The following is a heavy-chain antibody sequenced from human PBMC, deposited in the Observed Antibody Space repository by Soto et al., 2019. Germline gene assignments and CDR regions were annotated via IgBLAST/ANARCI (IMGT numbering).Heavy chain of an antibody. CDR3: ARDRRFLEWLDRTTPFDY. V-gene: IGHV3-21*01. Sequence: GSLRLSCAASGFTFSSYSMNWVRQAPGKGLEWVSSISSSSSYIYYADSVKGRFTISRDNAKNSLYLQMNSLRAEDTAVYYCARDRRFLEWLDRTTPFDYWGQGTLVTVSS. J-gene: IGHJ4*02. CDR2: ISSSSSYI. D-gene: IGHD3-3*01. CDR1: GFTFSSYS.